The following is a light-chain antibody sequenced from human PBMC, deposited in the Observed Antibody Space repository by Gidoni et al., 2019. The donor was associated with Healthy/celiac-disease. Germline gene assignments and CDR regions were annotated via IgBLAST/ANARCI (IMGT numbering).Light chain of an antibody. J-gene: IGKJ4*01. Sequence: IQLTQSPSSLSASVGDRVTITCRASQGISSALAWYQQKPGKAPKLLIYDASSLESGVPSRFSGSGSGTDLTLTISSLQPEDFATYYCQQFNNYPALTFGGGTKVEIK. V-gene: IGKV1D-13*01. CDR2: DAS. CDR3: QQFNNYPALT. CDR1: QGISSA.